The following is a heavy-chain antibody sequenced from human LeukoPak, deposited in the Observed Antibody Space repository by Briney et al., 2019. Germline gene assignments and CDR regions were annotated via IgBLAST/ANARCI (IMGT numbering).Heavy chain of an antibody. V-gene: IGHV4-38-2*02. CDR1: GYSISSGYY. CDR2: IYHSGST. D-gene: IGHD5-18*01. CDR3: TRGQKSRNGYTVTELGSGYFDY. Sequence: SETLSLTRTVSGYSISSGYYWGWIRPPPGNGLEWIGRIYHSGSTYYNPSLKSRVTISVDTSKNLFSLTLSSVTAADPAVLYCTRGQKSRNGYTVTELGSGYFDYWGQGTLVTVSS. J-gene: IGHJ4*02.